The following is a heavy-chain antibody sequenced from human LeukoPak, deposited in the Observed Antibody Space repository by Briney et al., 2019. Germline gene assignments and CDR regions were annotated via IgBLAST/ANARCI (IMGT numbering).Heavy chain of an antibody. D-gene: IGHD3-10*01. J-gene: IGHJ4*02. V-gene: IGHV4-31*03. CDR2: IYYNGST. CDR3: AREDGSGSYGFDY. Sequence: PSQTLSLTCTVSGGSISSGGYYWSWIRQHPGKGLEWIGYIYYNGSTYYNPSLKSRVTISVDTSKNQFSLKLSSVTAADTAVYYCAREDGSGSYGFDYWGQGTLVTVSS. CDR1: GGSISSGGYY.